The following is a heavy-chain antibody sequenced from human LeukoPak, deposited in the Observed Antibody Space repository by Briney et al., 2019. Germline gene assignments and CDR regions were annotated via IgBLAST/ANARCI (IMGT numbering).Heavy chain of an antibody. V-gene: IGHV3-23*01. CDR2: ISGSGGST. Sequence: PGGSLRLSCAASGFTFSSYAMSWVRQAPGKGLEWVSAISGSGGSTYHADSVKGRFTISRDNSKNTLYLQMNSLRAEDTAVYYCAKDVDYDSSGYYYFGGLDYWGQGTLVTVSS. J-gene: IGHJ4*02. D-gene: IGHD3-22*01. CDR3: AKDVDYDSSGYYYFGGLDY. CDR1: GFTFSSYA.